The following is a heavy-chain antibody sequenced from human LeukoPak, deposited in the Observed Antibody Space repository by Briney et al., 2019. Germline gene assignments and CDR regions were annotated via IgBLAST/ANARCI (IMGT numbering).Heavy chain of an antibody. CDR3: ARGHNWNY. V-gene: IGHV4-34*01. CDR1: GGSFSGYY. J-gene: IGHJ4*02. CDR2: INHSGST. Sequence: KPSETLSLTCAVYGGSFSGYYWSWIRQPPGKGLEWIGEINHSGSTNYNPSLKSRVTISVDTSKNQFSLKLSSVTAVDTAVYYCARGHNWNYWGQGTLVTVSS. D-gene: IGHD1-20*01.